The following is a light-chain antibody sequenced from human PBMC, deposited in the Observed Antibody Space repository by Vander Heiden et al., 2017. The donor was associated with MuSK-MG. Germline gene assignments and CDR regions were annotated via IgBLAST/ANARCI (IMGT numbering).Light chain of an antibody. CDR3: QQFNNSRT. V-gene: IGKV3-15*01. Sequence: EIVMTQSPATLSVSPGERATLSCRASQSISNNLAWYQQRPGQAPSLLIYDASTRATGVPARFSGRGSGTEFTLTISSLQSEDFAVYYCQQFNNSRTFGQGTRLEIK. CDR2: DAS. CDR1: QSISNN. J-gene: IGKJ5*01.